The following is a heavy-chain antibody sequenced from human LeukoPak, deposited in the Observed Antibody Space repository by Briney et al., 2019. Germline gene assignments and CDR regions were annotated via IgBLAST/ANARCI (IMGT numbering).Heavy chain of an antibody. CDR2: IYPGDSNT. Sequence: GESLKISCKGSGYRFISSWIAWVRQMPGKGLEWMGLIYPGDSNTRYSPSFEGQVTISADRSINTAYLQWSSLKASDTAIYYCARQTRDAFDIWGQGTMVTVSS. J-gene: IGHJ3*02. D-gene: IGHD1-1*01. V-gene: IGHV5-51*01. CDR3: ARQTRDAFDI. CDR1: GYRFISSW.